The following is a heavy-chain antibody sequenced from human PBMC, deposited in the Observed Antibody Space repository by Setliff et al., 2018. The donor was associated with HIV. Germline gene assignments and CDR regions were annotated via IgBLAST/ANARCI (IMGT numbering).Heavy chain of an antibody. J-gene: IGHJ4*02. CDR1: GYTFTSYP. D-gene: IGHD3-22*01. CDR2: TSYDGTYR. Sequence: SCKASGYTFTSYPMHWVRQAPGKGLKWVAITSYDGTYRHYADSVRGRFTISRDNSRNTVYLDMNSLTAEDTAVYYCVRGGYYYDNTVFYGHWGQGTLVTVSS. V-gene: IGHV3-30*04. CDR3: VRGGYYYDNTVFYGH.